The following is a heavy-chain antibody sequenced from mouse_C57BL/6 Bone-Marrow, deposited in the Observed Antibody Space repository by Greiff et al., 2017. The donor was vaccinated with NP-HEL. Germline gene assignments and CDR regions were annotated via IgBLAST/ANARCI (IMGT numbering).Heavy chain of an antibody. Sequence: EVQLQESGPELVKPGASVKIPCKASGYTFTDYNMDWVKQSHGKSLEWIGDINPNNGGTIYNQKFKGKATLTVDKSSSTAYMELRSLTSEDTAVYYCARSLHGNYVYWYFDVWGTGTTVTVSS. D-gene: IGHD2-1*01. CDR1: GYTFTDYN. CDR3: ARSLHGNYVYWYFDV. CDR2: INPNNGGT. J-gene: IGHJ1*03. V-gene: IGHV1-18*01.